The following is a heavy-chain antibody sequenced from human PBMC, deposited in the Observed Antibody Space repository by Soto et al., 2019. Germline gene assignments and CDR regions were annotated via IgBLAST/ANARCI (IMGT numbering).Heavy chain of an antibody. V-gene: IGHV3-23*01. Sequence: GGSLRLSCAASGFTFSSYAMSWVRQAPGKGLEWVSAISGSGGSTYYADSVKGRFTISRDNSKNTLYLQMNSLRAEDTAVYYCAIQGPGVGYCSSTSCYRDYYYGMDVWGQGTTVTVSS. CDR2: ISGSGGST. CDR3: AIQGPGVGYCSSTSCYRDYYYGMDV. J-gene: IGHJ6*02. CDR1: GFTFSSYA. D-gene: IGHD2-2*01.